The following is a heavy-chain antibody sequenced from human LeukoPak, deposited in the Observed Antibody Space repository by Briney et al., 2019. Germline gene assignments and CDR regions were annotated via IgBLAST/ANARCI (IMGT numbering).Heavy chain of an antibody. CDR3: ARARDSATIDY. CDR2: INDGGSI. D-gene: IGHD6-25*01. V-gene: IGHV4-34*01. J-gene: IGHJ4*01. Sequence: SETLSLTCAVYGESFSGFYWTWIRQPPGKGLEWIGEINDGGSINYNPSLKSRVIMSVDTSKNQFSLKLTSMTDADTAVYYCARARDSATIDYWGQGIKVIVSS. CDR1: GESFSGFY.